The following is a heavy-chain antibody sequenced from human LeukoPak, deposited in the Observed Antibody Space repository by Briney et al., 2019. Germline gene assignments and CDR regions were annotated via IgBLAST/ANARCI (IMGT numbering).Heavy chain of an antibody. CDR1: GYTFTSYY. Sequence: ASVKVSCKASGYTFTSYYMHWVRQAPGQGLEWMGIINPSGGSTSYAQKFQGRVTMIRDTSTSTVYMELSSLRSEDTAVYYCAYTHVSGWYSNWFDPWGQGTLVTVSS. D-gene: IGHD6-19*01. J-gene: IGHJ5*02. V-gene: IGHV1-46*01. CDR2: INPSGGST. CDR3: AYTHVSGWYSNWFDP.